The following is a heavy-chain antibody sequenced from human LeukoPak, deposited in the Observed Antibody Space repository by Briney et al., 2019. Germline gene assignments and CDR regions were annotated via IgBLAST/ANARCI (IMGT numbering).Heavy chain of an antibody. CDR1: LCIFSDFY. V-gene: IGHV1-2*02. Sequence: ASVRVSCQASLCIFSDFYMDWVRQAPGQGLEWMGWINPKSGYTNYAQTFQGRVTMTTVTTINTAYMELRRLTSDDTVLYYCARDGDYVEACFDSWGQGTLVTVS. J-gene: IGHJ4*02. CDR2: INPKSGYT. CDR3: ARDGDYVEACFDS. D-gene: IGHD4-17*01.